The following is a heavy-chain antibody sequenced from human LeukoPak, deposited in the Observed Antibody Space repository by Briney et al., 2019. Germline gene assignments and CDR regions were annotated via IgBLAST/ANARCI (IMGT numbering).Heavy chain of an antibody. CDR3: AGTIAVAGHDAFDI. J-gene: IGHJ3*02. D-gene: IGHD6-19*01. V-gene: IGHV4-39*01. CDR2: IYYSGST. CDR1: GGSISSSSYY. Sequence: SGTLSLTCTVSGGSISSSSYYWGWIRQPPGKGLEWIGSIYYSGSTYYNPSLKSRVTISVDTSKNQFSLKLSSVTAADTAVYYCAGTIAVAGHDAFDIWGQGTMVTVSS.